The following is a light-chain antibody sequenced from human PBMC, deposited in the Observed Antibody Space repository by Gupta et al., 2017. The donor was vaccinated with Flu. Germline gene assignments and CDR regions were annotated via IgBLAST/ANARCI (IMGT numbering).Light chain of an antibody. CDR1: HSVNSC. J-gene: IGKJ4*01. V-gene: IGKV3-11*01. CDR3: QQCANWPLT. Sequence: EIVLTQSPATLSLSPGERATLSCRASHSVNSCLAWYQQKLGQAPRRLIFGASNRATGIPARFSGSRSETDFTLTINSLEPEDFAVYYCQQCANWPLTFGGGTKVEIK. CDR2: GAS.